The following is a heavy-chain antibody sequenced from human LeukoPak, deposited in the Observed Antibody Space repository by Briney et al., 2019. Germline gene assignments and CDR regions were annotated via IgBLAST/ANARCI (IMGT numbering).Heavy chain of an antibody. D-gene: IGHD3-16*02. V-gene: IGHV1-2*06. CDR2: INPNSGGT. J-gene: IGHJ3*02. CDR1: GYTFTGYY. CDR3: ARDIYDYVWGSYLTDAFDI. Sequence: ASVKVSCKASGYTFTGYYMHWARQAPGQGLEWMGRINPNSGGTNYAQKFQGRVTMTRDTSISTAYMELSRLRSDDTAVYYCARDIYDYVWGSYLTDAFDIWGQGTMVTVSS.